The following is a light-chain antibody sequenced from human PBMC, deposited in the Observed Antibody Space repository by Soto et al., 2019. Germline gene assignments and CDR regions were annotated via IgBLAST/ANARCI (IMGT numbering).Light chain of an antibody. CDR1: SSDVGSYNL. Sequence: QSALTQPASVSGSPGQSITISCTGTSSDVGSYNLVSWYQQHPGKAPKLMIYEGTNRPSGVSNRFSGSKSGNTASLTISGLQAEDQAHYYCSSHAGRVVFGGGTKLTVL. J-gene: IGLJ2*01. V-gene: IGLV2-23*01. CDR2: EGT. CDR3: SSHAGRVV.